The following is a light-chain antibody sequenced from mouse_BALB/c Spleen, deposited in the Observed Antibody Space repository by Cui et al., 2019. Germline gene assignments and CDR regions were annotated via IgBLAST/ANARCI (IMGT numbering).Light chain of an antibody. CDR3: QQWSSYPRT. CDR2: DTS. V-gene: IGKV4-55*01. J-gene: IGKJ1*01. CDR1: SRVVY. Sequence: QIVLTQSPAIMSASPGEKVNMTGSASSRVVYMYWYQQKPGSSPRLLIYDTSNLASGVPVRFSGSGSGTSYSLTISRMEAEDAATYYCQQWSSYPRTFGGGTKLEIK.